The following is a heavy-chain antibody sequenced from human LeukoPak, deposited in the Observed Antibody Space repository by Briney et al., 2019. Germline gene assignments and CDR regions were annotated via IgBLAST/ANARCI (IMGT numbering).Heavy chain of an antibody. Sequence: SETLSLTCTVCGGSISSYYWSWIRQPAGKGLEWIGRIYTSGSTNYNPSLKSRVTMSVDTSKNQFSLKLSSVTAADTAVYYCARATGGQWLDREYFQHWGQGTLVTVSS. CDR3: ARATGGQWLDREYFQH. CDR2: IYTSGST. D-gene: IGHD6-19*01. J-gene: IGHJ1*01. CDR1: GGSISSYY. V-gene: IGHV4-4*07.